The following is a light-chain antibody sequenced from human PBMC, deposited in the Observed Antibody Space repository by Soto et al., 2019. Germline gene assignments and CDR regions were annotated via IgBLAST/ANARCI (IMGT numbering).Light chain of an antibody. CDR2: AAS. Sequence: DIQLTQSPSFLSASVGDRVTITCRASQGIGSYLAWYQQKPGKAPNLMIYAASTLQSGVPSRFSGSGSWTEFTLTISSLQPEDFAIYYCQQLNSYPFTFGPGTKVDIK. CDR1: QGIGSY. CDR3: QQLNSYPFT. J-gene: IGKJ3*01. V-gene: IGKV1-9*01.